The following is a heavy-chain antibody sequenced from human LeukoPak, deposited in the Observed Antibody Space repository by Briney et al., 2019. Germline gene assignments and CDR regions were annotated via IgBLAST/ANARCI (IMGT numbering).Heavy chain of an antibody. V-gene: IGHV1-8*01. Sequence: SSVKVSCKASGYTFTSYDINWVRQATGQGLEWMGWMNPNSGNTGSAQRFQGRVTMTRDTSRSTAYMELRSLTSEDTAVYYCARGPLVRLPSSFDPWGQGTLVTVSS. J-gene: IGHJ5*02. CDR2: MNPNSGNT. D-gene: IGHD3-16*02. CDR3: ARGPLVRLPSSFDP. CDR1: GYTFTSYD.